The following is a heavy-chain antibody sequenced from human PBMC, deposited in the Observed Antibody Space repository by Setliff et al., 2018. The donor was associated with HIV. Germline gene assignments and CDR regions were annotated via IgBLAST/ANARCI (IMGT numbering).Heavy chain of an antibody. CDR3: ARGLRYGQGYYYYGMDV. CDR1: GGSISNYY. J-gene: IGHJ6*01. V-gene: IGHV4-59*01. Sequence: SETLSLTCTVSGGSISNYYWSWIRQPPGKGLEWIGYISYTGTTKYNPSLKSRVTISIDTSKNQFSLNLHSVTAADTAVYYCARGLRYGQGYYYYGMDVWGQGTTVTVSS. D-gene: IGHD3-9*01. CDR2: ISYTGTT.